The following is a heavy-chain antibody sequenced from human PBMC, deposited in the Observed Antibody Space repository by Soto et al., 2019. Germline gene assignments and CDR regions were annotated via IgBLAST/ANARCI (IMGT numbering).Heavy chain of an antibody. D-gene: IGHD3-22*01. J-gene: IGHJ4*02. CDR1: GGSVSSGSYF. CDR2: IYYNGNT. V-gene: IGHV4-61*01. CDR3: ARTHYYDSSPVVI. Sequence: SETLSLTCTVSGGSVSSGSYFWSWIRQPPGKALEWIGYIYYNGNTNFNPSLKSRVSISVDTSKTQFSLKLSSVSAADTAVYYCARTHYYDSSPVVIWGQGTLVTVSS.